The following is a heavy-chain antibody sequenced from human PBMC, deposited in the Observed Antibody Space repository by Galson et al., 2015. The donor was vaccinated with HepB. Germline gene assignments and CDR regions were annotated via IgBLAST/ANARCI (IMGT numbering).Heavy chain of an antibody. CDR2: VSHDGSYK. CDR3: AKDRAGRFVVNYRGYYFDD. V-gene: IGHV3-30*18. Sequence: SLRLSCAASGFTFSNYGMHWVRQAPGKGLEWVALVSHDGSYKSYAESVKGRFTSFRDNSKGTLYLQMNSLRPEDTAVYYCAKDRAGRFVVNYRGYYFDDWGQGTLVTVSS. CDR1: GFTFSNYG. D-gene: IGHD1-7*01. J-gene: IGHJ4*02.